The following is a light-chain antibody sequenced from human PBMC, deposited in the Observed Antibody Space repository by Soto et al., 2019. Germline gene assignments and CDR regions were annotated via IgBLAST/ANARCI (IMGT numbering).Light chain of an antibody. CDR3: QQLNGYPLT. Sequence: DIQLTQSPSFLSASVGDRVTITCRASQTIYSYLAWYQQKPGKAPNLLIYGASTLQSGVPSTFSGSGFGTEFTLTISSLQPEDFATYYCQQLNGYPLTFGGGTKVEIK. J-gene: IGKJ4*01. CDR2: GAS. CDR1: QTIYSY. V-gene: IGKV1-9*01.